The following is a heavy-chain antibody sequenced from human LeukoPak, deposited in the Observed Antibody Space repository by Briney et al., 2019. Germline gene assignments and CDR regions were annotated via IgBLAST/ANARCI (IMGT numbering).Heavy chain of an antibody. CDR2: INHSGST. J-gene: IGHJ4*02. D-gene: IGHD3-22*01. CDR1: GGSFSGYY. CDR3: ARGLYDSSGYCLFDY. V-gene: IGHV4-34*01. Sequence: SETLSLTCAVYGGSFSGYYWSWIRQPPGKGLEWMGEINHSGSTNYNPSLKSRVTISVDTSKTQFSLKLSSLPAADTAVYYCARGLYDSSGYCLFDYWGQGTLVTVSS.